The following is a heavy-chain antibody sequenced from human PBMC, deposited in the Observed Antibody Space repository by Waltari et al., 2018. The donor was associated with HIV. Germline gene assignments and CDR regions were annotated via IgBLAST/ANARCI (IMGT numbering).Heavy chain of an antibody. J-gene: IGHJ3*02. Sequence: QVHLGHPGDAGKKPGSPVKFFWKASGYTFTNYYIHWVRQAPGQGLEWMARTNPSGGSTSHAQKFQGRVTMTRDTSTSTVYMELSSLRSDDTAVYYCARDKAVGIITSVFNMWGQGTMVIVSS. CDR3: ARDKAVGIITSVFNM. V-gene: IGHV1-46*01. CDR1: GYTFTNYY. D-gene: IGHD3-3*01. CDR2: TNPSGGST.